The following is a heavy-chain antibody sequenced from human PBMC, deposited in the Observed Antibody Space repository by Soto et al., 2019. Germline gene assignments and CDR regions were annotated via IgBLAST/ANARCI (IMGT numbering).Heavy chain of an antibody. J-gene: IGHJ4*02. CDR1: GFTFSSYA. CDR2: ISGSGGST. CDR3: AKDGSQRGPEIYFDY. D-gene: IGHD1-1*01. Sequence: EVQLLESGGGLVQPGGSLRLSCAASGFTFSSYAMSWVRQPPGKGLEWVSAISGSGGSTYYADSVKGRFTISRDNSKNTLFLQMNSLRAEDTAVYYCAKDGSQRGPEIYFDYWGQGTLVTVSS. V-gene: IGHV3-23*01.